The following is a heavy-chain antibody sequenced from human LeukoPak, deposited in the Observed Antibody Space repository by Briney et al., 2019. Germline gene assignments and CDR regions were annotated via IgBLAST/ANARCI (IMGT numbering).Heavy chain of an antibody. Sequence: GGSLRLSCAASRFTVSNNYMGWVRQAPAKGLEWVSVVNTVDTTYYADSVRGRFTISRDNSENTLYLQMNSLRAEDTAVYYCAKQMAVDYFDYWGQGTLVTVSS. CDR1: RFTVSNNY. J-gene: IGHJ4*02. CDR2: VNTVDTT. D-gene: IGHD5-24*01. V-gene: IGHV3-66*04. CDR3: AKQMAVDYFDY.